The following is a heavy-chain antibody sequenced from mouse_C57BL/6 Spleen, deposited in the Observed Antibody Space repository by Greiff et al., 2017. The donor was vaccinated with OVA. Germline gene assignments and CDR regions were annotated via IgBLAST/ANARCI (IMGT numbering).Heavy chain of an antibody. CDR2: IDPEDGET. CDR1: GFNIKDYY. V-gene: IGHV14-2*01. CDR3: AREKLGYYFDY. Sequence: EVKLMESGAELVKPGASVKLSCTASGFNIKDYYMHWVKQRTEQGLEWIGRIDPEDGETKYAPKFQGKATLTVDKSSSTAYMQLSSLTSEDSAVYYCAREKLGYYFDYWGQGTTLTVSS. D-gene: IGHD4-1*01. J-gene: IGHJ2*01.